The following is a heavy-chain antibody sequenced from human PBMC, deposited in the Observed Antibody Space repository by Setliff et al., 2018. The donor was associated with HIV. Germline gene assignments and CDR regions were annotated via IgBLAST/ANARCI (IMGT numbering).Heavy chain of an antibody. Sequence: ASVKVSCQASTYTFSSYVINWVRQAPGQGLEWMGRISVYNGNTIYAQKLQGRVIMTTDTSMSTAYMELRSLRSDDTAMYYCATQRDIVMVPGQGGFDIWAQGTMVTVSS. V-gene: IGHV1-18*01. CDR1: TYTFSSYV. CDR3: ATQRDIVMVPGQGGFDI. D-gene: IGHD2-2*01. CDR2: ISVYNGNT. J-gene: IGHJ3*02.